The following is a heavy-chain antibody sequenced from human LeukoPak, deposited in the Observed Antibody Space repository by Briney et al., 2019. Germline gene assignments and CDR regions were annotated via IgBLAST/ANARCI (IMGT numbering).Heavy chain of an antibody. Sequence: ASVKVSCKASGYTFTGYYMHGVRQAPGQGREGMGWINPNSGGTNYAQKFQGRVTMPSDTSISTAYMELSRLRSDDTAVYYCARDVLLTAIRGNWFDPWGQGTLVTVSS. CDR1: GYTFTGYY. V-gene: IGHV1-2*02. CDR3: ARDVLLTAIRGNWFDP. J-gene: IGHJ5*02. CDR2: INPNSGGT. D-gene: IGHD2-21*02.